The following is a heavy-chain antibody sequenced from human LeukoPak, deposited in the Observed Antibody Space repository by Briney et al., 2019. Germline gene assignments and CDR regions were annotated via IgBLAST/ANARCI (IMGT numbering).Heavy chain of an antibody. CDR1: GFSLSTSGMC. CDR2: IDWDDDK. J-gene: IGHJ3*02. CDR3: ARIRGGSSTWTRDAFDI. D-gene: IGHD1-26*01. Sequence: SGPALVKPTQTLTLTCTFSGFSLSTSGMCVSWIRQPPGKALEWLARIDWDDDKYYSTSLKTRLTISKGTSKNQVVLTMTNMDPVDTATYYCARIRGGSSTWTRDAFDIWGQGTMVTVSS. V-gene: IGHV2-70*11.